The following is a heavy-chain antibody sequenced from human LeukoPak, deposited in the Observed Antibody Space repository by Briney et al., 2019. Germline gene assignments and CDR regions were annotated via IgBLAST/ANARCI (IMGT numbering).Heavy chain of an antibody. V-gene: IGHV3-48*04. D-gene: IGHD4-17*01. Sequence: QSGGSLRLSCAASGFTFSIYTMSWVRQAPGKGLECLSHISSGSSTIHYADSVKGRFTISRDNAKNSLYLQMNSLRAEDTAVYYCARETPTTSFDYWGQGTLVTVSS. CDR3: ARETPTTSFDY. CDR1: GFTFSIYT. J-gene: IGHJ4*02. CDR2: ISSGSSTI.